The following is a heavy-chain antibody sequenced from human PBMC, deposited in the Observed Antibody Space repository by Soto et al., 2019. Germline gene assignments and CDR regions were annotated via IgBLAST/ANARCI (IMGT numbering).Heavy chain of an antibody. V-gene: IGHV3-30-3*01. Sequence: QVQLVESGGGVVQPGRSLRLSCAASGFTFSRYAMHWVRQAPGKGLEWVAVISYDGSNKYYADSVKGRFTISRDNSKNTLYLQMNSLRAEDTAVYYCARGKYSSGYWGQGTLVTVSS. D-gene: IGHD6-19*01. CDR1: GFTFSRYA. CDR2: ISYDGSNK. J-gene: IGHJ4*02. CDR3: ARGKYSSGY.